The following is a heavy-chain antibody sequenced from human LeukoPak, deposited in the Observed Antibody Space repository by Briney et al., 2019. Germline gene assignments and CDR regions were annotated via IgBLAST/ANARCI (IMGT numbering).Heavy chain of an antibody. V-gene: IGHV4-34*01. Sequence: SDTLSLTCAVYGGSFSGYYWSWIRQPPGNGLEWIGEINHSGSTNYNPSLKSRVTISVDTSKNQFSLKLSSVTAADTAVYYCAREQIVLRYFDWLPGWFDPWGQGTLVTVSS. J-gene: IGHJ5*02. D-gene: IGHD3-9*01. CDR3: AREQIVLRYFDWLPGWFDP. CDR2: INHSGST. CDR1: GGSFSGYY.